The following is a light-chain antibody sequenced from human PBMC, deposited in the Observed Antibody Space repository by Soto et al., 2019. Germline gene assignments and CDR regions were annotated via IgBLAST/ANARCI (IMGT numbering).Light chain of an antibody. J-gene: IGKJ1*01. Sequence: DIHMTQSPSTLSASVGDRVTITCRASQSISNWLAWYQQKPGKAPKLLIYKASNLESGVPSRFSGSGSGTEFTLTISSLQPDDFATYYCQQYNSRFGQGTKVDIK. CDR1: QSISNW. CDR2: KAS. CDR3: QQYNSR. V-gene: IGKV1-5*03.